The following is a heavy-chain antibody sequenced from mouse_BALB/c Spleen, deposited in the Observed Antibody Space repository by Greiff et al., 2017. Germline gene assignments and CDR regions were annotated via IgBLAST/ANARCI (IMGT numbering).Heavy chain of an antibody. D-gene: IGHD2-1*01. CDR1: GFTFSSFG. Sequence: EVQLVESGGGLVQPGGSRKLSCAASGFTFSSFGMHWVRQAPEKGLEWVAYISSGSSTIYYADTVKGRFTISRDNPKNTLFLQMTSLRSEDTAMYYCARGNYGNYGKGYWGQGTSVTVSS. CDR3: ARGNYGNYGKGY. CDR2: ISSGSSTI. V-gene: IGHV5-17*02. J-gene: IGHJ4*01.